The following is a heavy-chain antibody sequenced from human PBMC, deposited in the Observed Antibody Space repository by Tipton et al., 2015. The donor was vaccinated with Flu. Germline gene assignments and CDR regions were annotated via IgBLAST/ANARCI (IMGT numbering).Heavy chain of an antibody. CDR3: TRGQGANP. CDR2: IYSDGST. Sequence: QLVQSGGGLIQPGGSLRLSCAASGFTVSRNYMSWVRQAPGKALEWVSVIYSDGSTYYIDSVKGRFTISRVNSKNMLSLEMNRLRAADTAVYYCTRGQGANPWGQRPLLTVSS. V-gene: IGHV3-53*01. J-gene: IGHJ5*02. CDR1: GFTVSRNY.